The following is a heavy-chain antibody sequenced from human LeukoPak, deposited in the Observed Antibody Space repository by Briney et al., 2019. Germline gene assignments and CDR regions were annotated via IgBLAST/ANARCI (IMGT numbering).Heavy chain of an antibody. D-gene: IGHD7-27*01. CDR3: VTNWGSRYYSDMDV. CDR1: GYTFTSYE. Sequence: ASVKVSCKASGYTFTSYEINWVRQAAGQGLEGMGWMTPNSGFSGYAHKFRGRVTMTGNTSISTAYMELSSLRSEDTAIYYCVTNWGSRYYSDMDVWGQGTTVTVSS. J-gene: IGHJ6*02. V-gene: IGHV1-8*01. CDR2: MTPNSGFS.